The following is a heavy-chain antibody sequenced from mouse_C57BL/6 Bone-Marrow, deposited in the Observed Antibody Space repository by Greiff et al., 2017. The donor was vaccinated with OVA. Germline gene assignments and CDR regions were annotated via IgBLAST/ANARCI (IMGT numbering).Heavy chain of an antibody. Sequence: DVQLQESGGDLVKPGGSLKLSCAASGFTFSSYGMSWVRQTPDKRLEWVATISSGGSYTYYPDSVKGRFTISRDNAKNTLYLQMSRLKSEDTAMYYCARRGVRYYFDYWGKGTTLTVSS. V-gene: IGHV5-6*01. CDR2: ISSGGSYT. CDR1: GFTFSSYG. CDR3: ARRGVRYYFDY. J-gene: IGHJ2*01.